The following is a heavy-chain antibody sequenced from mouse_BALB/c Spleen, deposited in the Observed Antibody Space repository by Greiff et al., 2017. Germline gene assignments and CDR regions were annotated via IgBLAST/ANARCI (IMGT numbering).Heavy chain of an antibody. J-gene: IGHJ4*01. Sequence: EVQVVESGGGLVKPGGSLKLSCAASGFTFSSYAMSWVRQTPEKRLEWVASISSGGSTYYPDSVKGRFTISRDNARNILYLQMSSLRSEDTAMYYCARGQDYGAMDYWGQGTSVTVSS. V-gene: IGHV5-6-5*01. D-gene: IGHD1-1*02. CDR1: GFTFSSYA. CDR2: ISSGGST. CDR3: ARGQDYGAMDY.